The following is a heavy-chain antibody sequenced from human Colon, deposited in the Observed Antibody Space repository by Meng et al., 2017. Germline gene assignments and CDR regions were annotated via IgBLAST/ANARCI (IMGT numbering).Heavy chain of an antibody. CDR1: GYTCSDCY. V-gene: IGHV1-2*02. D-gene: IGHD2-15*01. CDR2: IVPNSGDT. J-gene: IGHJ4*02. Sequence: QVQLVQLGSEVKSPGASVKASCKASGYTCSDCYIHWVRQGPGQGLEWMGWIVPNSGDTNYAQKFQGRVTMTRDTSISTTYMELSRLTSDDTAVYYCARSTPSLDYWGQGTLVTVSS. CDR3: ARSTPSLDY.